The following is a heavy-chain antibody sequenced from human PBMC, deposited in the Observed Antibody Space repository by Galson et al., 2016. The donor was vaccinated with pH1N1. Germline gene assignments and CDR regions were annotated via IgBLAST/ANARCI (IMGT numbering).Heavy chain of an antibody. J-gene: IGHJ4*02. CDR2: IFYSGST. Sequence: ETLSLTCNVSGASVRSGSYYWGWIRQPPGKGLEWIGYIFYSGSTKHNPSLKSRVTISVDTSKNQFSLKVSSVTAADTAVYYCARDRSPARLYYWGQGTLVTVSS. D-gene: IGHD2-2*01. V-gene: IGHV4-61*01. CDR3: ARDRSPARLYY. CDR1: GASVRSGSYY.